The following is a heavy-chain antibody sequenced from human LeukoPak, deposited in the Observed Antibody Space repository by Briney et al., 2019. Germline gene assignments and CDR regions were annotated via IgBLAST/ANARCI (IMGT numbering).Heavy chain of an antibody. D-gene: IGHD3-3*01. CDR2: INSDGSST. Sequence: GRSLRLSCAASAFTFSSYWMHWVRQAPGKGLVWVSRINSDGSSTSYADSVKGRFTISRDNAKNTLYLQMNSLRAEDTAVYYCARKGRVAADAFDIWGQGTMVTVSS. V-gene: IGHV3-74*01. CDR3: ARKGRVAADAFDI. CDR1: AFTFSSYW. J-gene: IGHJ3*02.